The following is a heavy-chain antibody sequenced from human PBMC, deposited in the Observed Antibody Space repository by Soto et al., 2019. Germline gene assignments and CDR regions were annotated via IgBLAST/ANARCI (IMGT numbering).Heavy chain of an antibody. V-gene: IGHV5-51*01. D-gene: IGHD3-10*01. CDR2: IYPCDSDT. J-gene: IGHJ5*02. Sequence: LGESLKISCKGSGYSFTSYWMGWVRQMPGKGLEGMGIIYPCDSDTSYSPSFQCQVTISADKSISTAYLQWSSLKDSDPVMYYCVSGRVRGDRRMEGLAPWGEGTLVTVSS. CDR1: GYSFTSYW. CDR3: VSGRVRGDRRMEGLAP.